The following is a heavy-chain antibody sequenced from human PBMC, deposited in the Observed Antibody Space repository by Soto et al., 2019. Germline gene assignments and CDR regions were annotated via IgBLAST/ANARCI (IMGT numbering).Heavy chain of an antibody. J-gene: IGHJ5*02. CDR2: ISSGDTTI. CDR1: GFTFTSYS. V-gene: IGHV3-48*02. D-gene: IGHD6-19*01. CDR3: ARDRAFSAYDPGIAVTGTFGCFVP. Sequence: EVQLVESGGGLVQPGGSLRLSCSASGFTFTSYSMNWVRQAPGKGLEWVSYISSGDTTIYYADSVKGRFTVSRDNAQNSLFLQMNSLRDEDTAVYYCARDRAFSAYDPGIAVTGTFGCFVPWGQGTLVTVSS.